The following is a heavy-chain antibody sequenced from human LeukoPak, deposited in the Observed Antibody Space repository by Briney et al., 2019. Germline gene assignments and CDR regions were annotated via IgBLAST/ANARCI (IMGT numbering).Heavy chain of an antibody. CDR2: IYCSGST. CDR1: GGSISSGGYY. CDR3: ARVSGSYYYYYYMDV. V-gene: IGHV4-31*03. J-gene: IGHJ6*03. Sequence: SETLSLTCTVSGGSISSGGYYWSWIRQHPGKGLEWIGYIYCSGSTYYNPSLKSRVTISVDTSKNQFSLKLSSVTAADTAVYYCARVSGSYYYYYYMDVWGKGTTVTVSS. D-gene: IGHD3-10*01.